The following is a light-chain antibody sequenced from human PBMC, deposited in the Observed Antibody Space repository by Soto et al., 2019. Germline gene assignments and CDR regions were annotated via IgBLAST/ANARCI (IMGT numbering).Light chain of an antibody. CDR3: QQYNGYPWT. V-gene: IGKV1-5*03. J-gene: IGKJ1*01. Sequence: DIQMTQSPSTLSASVGDRVTITCRASQSISSWLAWYQRKPGKAPKLLIYRASILESGVPSSFSGSGSGTEFPLTISSLQPDDFATYYCQQYNGYPWTFGQGTKGEV. CDR2: RAS. CDR1: QSISSW.